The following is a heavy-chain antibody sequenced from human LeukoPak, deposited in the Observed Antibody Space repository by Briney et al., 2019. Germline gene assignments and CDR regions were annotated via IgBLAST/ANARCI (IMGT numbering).Heavy chain of an antibody. D-gene: IGHD3-10*01. CDR2: IYPGDSDT. V-gene: IGHV5-51*01. J-gene: IGHJ3*02. CDR3: ARMGNLGTDYYGSRSRNAFDI. CDR1: GYSFTSYW. Sequence: GESLKISCKGSGYSFTSYWIGWVRQLPGKGVEWMGIIYPGDSDTRYSPSFQGQVTISADKSISTAYLQWSSLKASDTAMYYCARMGNLGTDYYGSRSRNAFDICGQRTMVTVSS.